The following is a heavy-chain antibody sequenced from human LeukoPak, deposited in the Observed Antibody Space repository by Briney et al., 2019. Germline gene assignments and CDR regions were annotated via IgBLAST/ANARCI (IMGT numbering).Heavy chain of an antibody. CDR1: GFTFSSYG. CDR3: AKDPSSFCSRSSCYALHY. V-gene: IGHV3-30*02. J-gene: IGHJ4*02. Sequence: GGSLRLSCAASGFTFSSYGMHWVRQAPGKGLEWVAFIRNDGSKKYSADSVKGRFTISRDNSKNTVYLQMNSLRAEDTAVYYCAKDPSSFCSRSSCYALHYWGQGPLVTVSS. CDR2: IRNDGSKK. D-gene: IGHD2-2*01.